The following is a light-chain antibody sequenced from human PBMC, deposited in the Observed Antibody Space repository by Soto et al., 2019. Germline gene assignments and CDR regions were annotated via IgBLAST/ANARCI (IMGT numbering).Light chain of an antibody. CDR1: QSLRNSY. J-gene: IGKJ2*01. CDR3: QQYDRSPFT. Sequence: EIVLTQSPGTLSLSPGERATLSCRASQSLRNSYLAWYQQKPGQAPRLLIYGASTRATGIPDRFSGSGSGTDFTLAINRLEPEDFAVYYCQQYDRSPFTFGQGSKLEIK. V-gene: IGKV3-20*01. CDR2: GAS.